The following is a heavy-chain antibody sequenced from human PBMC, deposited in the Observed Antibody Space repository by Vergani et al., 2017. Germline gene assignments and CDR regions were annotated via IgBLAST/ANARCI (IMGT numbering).Heavy chain of an antibody. J-gene: IGHJ6*02. CDR3: ARDRYYLGSWSYPYFYYYGLDV. Sequence: EVQLVESGGGLVKRGGSLRLSCAASGFTFSSYSMNWVRQAPGKGLEWVSSISSSSSYLHYSDSLKGRFTISRDNAKSSLYLQMNSLRAEDTGVYYCARDRYYLGSWSYPYFYYYGLDVWGQGTAVSVSS. V-gene: IGHV3-21*01. CDR2: ISSSSSYL. CDR1: GFTFSSYS. D-gene: IGHD3-10*01.